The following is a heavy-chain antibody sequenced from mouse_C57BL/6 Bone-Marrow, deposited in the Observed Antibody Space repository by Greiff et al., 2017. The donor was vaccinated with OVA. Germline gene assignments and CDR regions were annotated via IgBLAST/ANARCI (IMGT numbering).Heavy chain of an antibody. V-gene: IGHV1-82*01. J-gene: IGHJ2*01. CDR3: AREGSLYFDY. CDR2: IYPGDGDT. CDR1: GYAFSSSW. Sequence: VKLQESGPELVKPGASVKISCKASGYAFSSSWMNWVKQRPGKGLEWIGRIYPGDGDTNYNGKFKGKATLTADKSSSTAYMQLSSLTSEDSAVYFCAREGSLYFDYWGQGTTLTVSS. D-gene: IGHD6-2*01.